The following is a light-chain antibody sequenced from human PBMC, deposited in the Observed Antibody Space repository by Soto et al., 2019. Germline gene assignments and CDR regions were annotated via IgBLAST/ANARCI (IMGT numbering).Light chain of an antibody. CDR1: QGIRND. Sequence: AIQMTQSPSSLSASVGDRVTIICRASQGIRNDLGWYQQKPGKAPKLLIYAASSLQSGVPSRFSGSGSGTDFTLTISNLQPEDFATYYCLQDYNYPYTFGQGTKLEIK. CDR3: LQDYNYPYT. J-gene: IGKJ2*01. CDR2: AAS. V-gene: IGKV1-6*01.